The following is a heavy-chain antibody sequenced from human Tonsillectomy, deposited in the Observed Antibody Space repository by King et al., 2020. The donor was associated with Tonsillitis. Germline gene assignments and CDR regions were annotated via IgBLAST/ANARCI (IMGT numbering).Heavy chain of an antibody. CDR3: ARPYRDDYNEYLDAFDI. J-gene: IGHJ3*02. Sequence: QLQESGPGLVKPSETLSLTCTVSGGSISSYYWNWIRQPPGKGLEWIGFIYYSGSTNYNPSLKSRVTISRDTSKTQVSLKLSSVTAADTDVYYCARPYRDDYNEYLDAFDIWGQGTMVTVSS. CDR1: GGSISSYY. D-gene: IGHD5-24*01. V-gene: IGHV4-59*08. CDR2: IYYSGST.